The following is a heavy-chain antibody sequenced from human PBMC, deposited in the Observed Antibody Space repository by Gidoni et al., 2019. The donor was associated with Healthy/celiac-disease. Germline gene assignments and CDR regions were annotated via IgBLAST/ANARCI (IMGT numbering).Heavy chain of an antibody. CDR1: GFNFDDYA. D-gene: IGHD6-13*01. Sequence: EVQLVACGGGVVQTGRSLRLSCAPPGFNFDDYAMHWVRQAQGKGLELVSGISWNSGSIGYADSVKGRFTISRDNAKNSLYLQMNSLRAEDTALYYCAKDSAAAVYYVDYWGQGTLVTVSS. V-gene: IGHV3-9*01. CDR3: AKDSAAAVYYVDY. J-gene: IGHJ4*02. CDR2: ISWNSGSI.